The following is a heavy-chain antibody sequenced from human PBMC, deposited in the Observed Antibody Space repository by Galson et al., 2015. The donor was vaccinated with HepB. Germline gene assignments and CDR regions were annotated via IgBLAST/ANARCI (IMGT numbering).Heavy chain of an antibody. Sequence: SGGTFSSYAISWVRQAPGQGLEWMGGIIPIFGTANYAQKFQGRVTITADESTSTAYMELSSLRSEDTAVYYCARYGAHSSGWYFDYWGQGTLVTVSS. V-gene: IGHV1-69*01. CDR2: IIPIFGTA. D-gene: IGHD6-19*01. J-gene: IGHJ4*02. CDR1: GGTFSSYA. CDR3: ARYGAHSSGWYFDY.